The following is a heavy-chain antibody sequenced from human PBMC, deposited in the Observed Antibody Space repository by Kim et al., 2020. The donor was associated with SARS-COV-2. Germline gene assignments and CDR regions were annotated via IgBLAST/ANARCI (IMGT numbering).Heavy chain of an antibody. CDR1: GFSFSRHA. Sequence: GGSLRLSCAAFGFSFSRHAMHWVRQAPGKGLEWVAVMSYDGSKKHYADSVKGRFNISRDNSKYTVYLQMNSLRVEDTALYYCARDSVDLGRDLDYWGQGT. CDR3: ARDSVDLGRDLDY. D-gene: IGHD3-16*01. CDR2: MSYDGSKK. J-gene: IGHJ4*02. V-gene: IGHV3-30*04.